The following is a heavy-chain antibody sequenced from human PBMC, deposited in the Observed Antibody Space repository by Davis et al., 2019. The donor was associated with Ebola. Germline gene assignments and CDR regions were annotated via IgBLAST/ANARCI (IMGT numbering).Heavy chain of an antibody. CDR3: ARGLWLSIDAFDI. CDR1: GYTFTSYD. V-gene: IGHV1-8*01. CDR2: MNPNSGNT. Sequence: ASVKVSCKASGYTFTSYDINWVRQATGQGLEWMGWMNPNSGNTGYAQKLQGRVTMTRNTSISTAYMELSSLRSEDTAVYYCARGLWLSIDAFDIWGQGTMVTVSS. J-gene: IGHJ3*02. D-gene: IGHD6-19*01.